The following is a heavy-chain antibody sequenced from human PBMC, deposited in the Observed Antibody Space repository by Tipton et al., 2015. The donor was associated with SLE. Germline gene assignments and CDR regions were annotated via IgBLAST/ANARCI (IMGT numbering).Heavy chain of an antibody. CDR1: GGSISSSSYY. V-gene: IGHV4-39*01. D-gene: IGHD4-17*01. J-gene: IGHJ5*01. CDR2: IYYSGST. Sequence: LRLSCTVSGGSISSSSYYWGWIRQPPGKGLEWIGSIYYSGSTYYNPSLKSRVTISVDTSKNQFSLKLSSVTAADTAVYYCARRTVTSDSWGQGTLVTVSS. CDR3: ARRTVTSDS.